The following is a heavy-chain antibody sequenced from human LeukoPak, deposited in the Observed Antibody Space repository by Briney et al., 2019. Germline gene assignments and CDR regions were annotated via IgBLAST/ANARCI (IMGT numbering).Heavy chain of an antibody. CDR1: GFPFSSYW. CDR2: IKQDGSEK. CDR3: ARNCSTTTCPLGH. D-gene: IGHD2-2*01. J-gene: IGHJ4*02. V-gene: IGHV3-7*01. Sequence: PGGSLRLSCAASGFPFSSYWMTWLRQAPGKGLEWVANIKQDGSEKYYVDSVKGRFTISRDDAKNSLYLQMNSLRAEDTAVYYCARNCSTTTCPLGHWGQVTLVTVSP.